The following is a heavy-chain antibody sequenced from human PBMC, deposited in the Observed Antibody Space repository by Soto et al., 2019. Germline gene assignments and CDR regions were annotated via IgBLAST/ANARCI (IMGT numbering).Heavy chain of an antibody. CDR3: AKGSGSYYAFDI. J-gene: IGHJ3*02. CDR2: IGTAGDT. D-gene: IGHD1-26*01. Sequence: GGSLRLSCAASGFTFSSYDMHWVRQATGKGLEWVSAIGTAGDTYYPGSVKGRFTISRDNSKNTLYLQMNSLRAEDTAVYYCAKGSGSYYAFDIWGQGTMVTVSS. V-gene: IGHV3-13*01. CDR1: GFTFSSYD.